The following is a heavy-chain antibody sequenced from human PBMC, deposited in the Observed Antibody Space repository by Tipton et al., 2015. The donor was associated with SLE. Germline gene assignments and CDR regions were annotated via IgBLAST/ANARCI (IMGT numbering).Heavy chain of an antibody. CDR3: ARDLSGEFDF. CDR2: IYYSGST. CDR1: NVSVSTRTYY. J-gene: IGHJ4*02. Sequence: TLSLTCTVSNVSVSTRTYYWGWIRQPPGKGLEWIGSIYYSGSTYYHPSLKSRVTISVDTSQNQFSLKLNTVTAADTAVYYCARDLSGEFDFWGQGTLVTVSS. D-gene: IGHD3-10*01. V-gene: IGHV4-39*07.